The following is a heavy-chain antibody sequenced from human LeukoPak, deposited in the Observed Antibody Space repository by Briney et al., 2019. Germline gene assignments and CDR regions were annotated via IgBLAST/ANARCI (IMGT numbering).Heavy chain of an antibody. V-gene: IGHV3-33*01. CDR1: GFTFSSYG. CDR2: IWYDGSNK. Sequence: GRSLRLSCAASGFTFSSYGMHWVRQAPGKGLEWVAVIWYDGSNKYYADSVKGRFTISRDNSKNTLYLQMNSLRAEDTAVYYCARDQRALGYSYGFDHWGQGTLVTVSS. D-gene: IGHD5-18*01. CDR3: ARDQRALGYSYGFDH. J-gene: IGHJ4*02.